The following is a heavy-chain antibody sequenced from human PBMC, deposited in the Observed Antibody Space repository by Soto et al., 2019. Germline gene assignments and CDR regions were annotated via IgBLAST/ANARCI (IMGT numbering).Heavy chain of an antibody. J-gene: IGHJ4*01. Sequence: SETLSLTCAVYAGSSSGYYWSWIRQPPGKGLEWIGEIFHGGSADYSPSLKSRVTMSVDTSKNQFSLELSSVTAADTAVYYCARENKYYYDNSRSYYFDYWGHGTLVTVSS. CDR1: AGSSSGYY. CDR2: IFHGGSA. D-gene: IGHD3-22*01. CDR3: ARENKYYYDNSRSYYFDY. V-gene: IGHV4-34*12.